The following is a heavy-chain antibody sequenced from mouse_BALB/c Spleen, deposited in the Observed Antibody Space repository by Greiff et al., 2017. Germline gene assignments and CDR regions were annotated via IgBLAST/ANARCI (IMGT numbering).Heavy chain of an antibody. CDR3: ARDNYYGSRDYFDY. CDR1: GYAFSSSW. CDR2: IYPGDGDT. Sequence: VQLQQSGPELVKPGASVKISCKASGYAFSSSWMNWVKQRPGQGLEWIGRIYPGDGDTNYNGKFKGKATLTADKSSSTAYMQLSSLTSVDSAVYFCARDNYYGSRDYFDYWGQGTTLTVSS. J-gene: IGHJ2*01. D-gene: IGHD1-1*01. V-gene: IGHV1-82*01.